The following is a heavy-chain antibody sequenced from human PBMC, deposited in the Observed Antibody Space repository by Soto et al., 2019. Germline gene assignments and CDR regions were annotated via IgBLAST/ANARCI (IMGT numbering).Heavy chain of an antibody. CDR2: ISSTGRTI. D-gene: IGHD6-19*01. Sequence: NPGGSLRLSCGASGFTFSNYYMSWIRQAPGKGLEWVSYISSTGRTIYYADSVKGRFTVSRDNAQNSLSLKLNSLRVEDTAVYYCARSYSSGWEFDYWGQGT. CDR1: GFTFSNYY. V-gene: IGHV3-11*01. CDR3: ARSYSSGWEFDY. J-gene: IGHJ4*02.